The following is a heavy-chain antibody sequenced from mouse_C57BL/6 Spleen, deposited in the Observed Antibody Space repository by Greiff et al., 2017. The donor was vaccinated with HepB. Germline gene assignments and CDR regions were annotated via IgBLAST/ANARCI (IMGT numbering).Heavy chain of an antibody. CDR1: GYTFTSYW. CDR3: ARENDYDRFAY. D-gene: IGHD2-4*01. V-gene: IGHV1-52*01. J-gene: IGHJ3*01. Sequence: QVQLQQPGAELVRPGSSVKLSCKASGYTFTSYWMHWVKQRPIQGLEWIGNIDPSDSETHYNQKFKDKATLTVDKSSSTAYMQLRSLTSEDSAVYYCARENDYDRFAYWGQGTLVTVSA. CDR2: IDPSDSET.